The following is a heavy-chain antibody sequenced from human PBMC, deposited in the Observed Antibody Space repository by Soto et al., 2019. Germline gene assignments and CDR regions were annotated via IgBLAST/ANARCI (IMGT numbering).Heavy chain of an antibody. J-gene: IGHJ6*02. V-gene: IGHV4-34*01. Sequence: PSETLSLTCAVYGGSFSGYYWSWIRQPPGKGLEWIGEINHSGSTNYNPSLKSRVTISVDTSKNQFSLKLSTVTAADAAVYYWARVPWGYYDLWSGYDKAVGMDVWGQGTTVTVSS. CDR1: GGSFSGYY. D-gene: IGHD3-3*01. CDR3: ARVPWGYYDLWSGYDKAVGMDV. CDR2: INHSGST.